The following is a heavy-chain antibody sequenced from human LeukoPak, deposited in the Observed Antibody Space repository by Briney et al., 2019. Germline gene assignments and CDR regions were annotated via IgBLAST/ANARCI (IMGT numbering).Heavy chain of an antibody. CDR1: GFTFSSYG. CDR2: ISSSSSYI. V-gene: IGHV3-21*01. Sequence: GGSLRLSCAASGFTFSSYGMHWVRQAPGKGLEWVSSISSSSSYIYYADSVKGRFTISRDNAKNSLYLQMNSLRAEDTAVYYCAREERRYYFDYWGQGTLVTVSS. J-gene: IGHJ4*02. CDR3: AREERRYYFDY. D-gene: IGHD2/OR15-2a*01.